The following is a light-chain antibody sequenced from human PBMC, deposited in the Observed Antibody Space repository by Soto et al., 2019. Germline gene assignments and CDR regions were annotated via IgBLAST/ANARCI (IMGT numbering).Light chain of an antibody. CDR3: SSFAGSNNFPYV. J-gene: IGLJ1*01. V-gene: IGLV2-8*01. CDR2: EIN. Sequence: QSALTQPPSAFGSPGQSVTISCTGTSSDVGAYDYVSWYQQHPGKAPKLMIYEINKRPSGVPDRFSGSKSGNTASLTVSGLQAEDEAGYYCSSFAGSNNFPYVFGTGTKVTVL. CDR1: SSDVGAYDY.